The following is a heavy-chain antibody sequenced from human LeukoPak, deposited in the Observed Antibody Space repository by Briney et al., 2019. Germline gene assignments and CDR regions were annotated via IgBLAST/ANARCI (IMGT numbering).Heavy chain of an antibody. V-gene: IGHV1-46*01. CDR1: GYTFTSFY. CDR3: ARVPSYDSSGYCFDY. CDR2: INPSGGST. Sequence: VASVKVSCKASGYTFTSFYMHWVRQSPGQGLEWIVVINPSGGSTSYTQKFQGRVTMTRDLSTSTVYMELSSLRSEDTAVYYCARVPSYDSSGYCFDYWGQGTLVTVSS. D-gene: IGHD3-22*01. J-gene: IGHJ4*02.